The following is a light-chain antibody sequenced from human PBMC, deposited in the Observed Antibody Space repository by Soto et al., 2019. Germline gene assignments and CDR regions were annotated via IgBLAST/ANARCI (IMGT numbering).Light chain of an antibody. CDR2: GAS. J-gene: IGKJ1*01. V-gene: IGKV3-15*01. Sequence: EIVMTQSPATLSVSPGEGATLSCRASQSVSSDLAWYQQRPGQAPRLVIYGASTRATGIPARFSGSGSGTEFTLTISSLQSEDFAVYYCQQYNDWPRTFGQGTKVEIK. CDR3: QQYNDWPRT. CDR1: QSVSSD.